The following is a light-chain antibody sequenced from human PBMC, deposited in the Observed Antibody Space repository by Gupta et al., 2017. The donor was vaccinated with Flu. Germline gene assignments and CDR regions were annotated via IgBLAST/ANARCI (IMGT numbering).Light chain of an antibody. Sequence: EIVLTQSPATLSLSPGERATLSCRASENVKNFLGWYQQKPGQPPRLLIYDTSNRATGIPPRFSGSGSGRDFTLTISSLEPEDFAVYYCQQRNYFPFTFGPGTKVDMK. CDR3: QQRNYFPFT. CDR1: ENVKNF. V-gene: IGKV3-11*02. CDR2: DTS. J-gene: IGKJ3*01.